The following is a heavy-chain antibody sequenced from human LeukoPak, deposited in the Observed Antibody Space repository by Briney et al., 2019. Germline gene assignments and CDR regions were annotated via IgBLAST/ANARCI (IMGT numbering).Heavy chain of an antibody. D-gene: IGHD6-6*01. V-gene: IGHV1-18*01. J-gene: IGHJ4*02. CDR2: ISAYNGNT. Sequence: ASVKVSCKASGYTFTSYGISWVRQAPGQGLEWMGWISAYNGNTNYAQKLQGRVTMTTDTSTSTAYMELRSLRSDDTAVYYCARDGVEGGPLFGSARYYFDYWGQGTLVTVSS. CDR1: GYTFTSYG. CDR3: ARDGVEGGPLFGSARYYFDY.